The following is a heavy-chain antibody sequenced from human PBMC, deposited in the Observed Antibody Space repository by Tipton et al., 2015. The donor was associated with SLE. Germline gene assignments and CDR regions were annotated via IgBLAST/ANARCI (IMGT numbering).Heavy chain of an antibody. V-gene: IGHV4-59*08. D-gene: IGHD5-12*01. Sequence: LRPSCTVSGDSISNYYWSWIRQPPGKGLEWIGFIYSSGGTNYNPSLKSRVTISVDTSKNQFYLELRSVTAADTAVYYCASGYDRDYWGLGTLVTVSS. CDR2: IYSSGGT. CDR1: GDSISNYY. J-gene: IGHJ4*02. CDR3: ASGYDRDY.